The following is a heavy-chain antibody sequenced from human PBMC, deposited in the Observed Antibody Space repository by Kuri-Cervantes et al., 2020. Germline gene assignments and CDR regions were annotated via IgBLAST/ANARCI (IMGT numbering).Heavy chain of an antibody. V-gene: IGHV3-23*01. CDR1: GFTFSNYA. Sequence: GESLKISCGASGFTFSNYAMSWVRQAPGKGLEWVSTIGGSGDTTYYADSVKGRFTISRDNAKNSLYLQMNSLRAEDTAVYYCARESHYYYGMDVWGQGTTVTVSS. CDR2: IGGSGDTT. J-gene: IGHJ6*02. CDR3: ARESHYYYGMDV.